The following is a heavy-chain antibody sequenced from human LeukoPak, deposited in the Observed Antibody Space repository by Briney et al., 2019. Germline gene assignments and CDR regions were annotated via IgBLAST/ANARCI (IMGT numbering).Heavy chain of an antibody. CDR1: GFTFSSYW. J-gene: IGHJ6*03. CDR3: AKDRCSNGVGCYYYYMDV. Sequence: GGSLRLSCAASGFTFSSYWMHWVRQAPGKGLVWVSRINSDGSSTSYADSVKGRFTISRDNAKNTLYLQMNSLRAEDTAVYYCAKDRCSNGVGCYYYYMDVWGKGTTVTISS. D-gene: IGHD2-8*01. V-gene: IGHV3-74*01. CDR2: INSDGSST.